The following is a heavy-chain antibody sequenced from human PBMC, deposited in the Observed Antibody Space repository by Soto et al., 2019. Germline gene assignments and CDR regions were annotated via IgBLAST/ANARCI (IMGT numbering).Heavy chain of an antibody. V-gene: IGHV4-59*01. CDR2: IYYSGST. CDR3: ARVAGTYYYDSSGYYYFDY. CDR1: GGSISSYY. D-gene: IGHD3-22*01. Sequence: SETLSLTCTVSGGSISSYYCSWIRQPPGKGLEWIGYIYYSGSTTYNPSLESPVTISVDTSKNPSPLKLSSVTAADTAVYSCARVAGTYYYDSSGYYYFDYWGQGTLVTVSS. J-gene: IGHJ4*02.